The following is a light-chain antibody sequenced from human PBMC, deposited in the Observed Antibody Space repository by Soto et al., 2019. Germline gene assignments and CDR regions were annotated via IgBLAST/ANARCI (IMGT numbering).Light chain of an antibody. CDR3: SSYAGSSNV. J-gene: IGLJ1*01. CDR2: EVT. Sequence: QSALTQPASVSGSPGQSITISCGGSSSDVGAYSYVSWYQQPPGKAPKLILYEVTTRPSGVSNRFSGSKSGNTASLTVSGLQAEDEADYYCSSYAGSSNVFGTGTKVTVL. V-gene: IGLV2-14*01. CDR1: SSDVGAYSY.